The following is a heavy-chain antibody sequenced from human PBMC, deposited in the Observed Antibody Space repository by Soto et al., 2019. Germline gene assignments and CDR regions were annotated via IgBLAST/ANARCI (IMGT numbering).Heavy chain of an antibody. V-gene: IGHV4-59*11. Sequence: PSETLSLTCTVSGVSIGSHFWSWIRQAPGKGPELVGYIYHTVNTKYNPALKTRVTISMDTSKNQLSLQLSSVTAAETAVYYCARLQYTVVTALDIWGQGTMVTVSS. CDR2: IYHTVNT. D-gene: IGHD2-15*01. J-gene: IGHJ3*02. CDR3: ARLQYTVVTALDI. CDR1: GVSIGSHF.